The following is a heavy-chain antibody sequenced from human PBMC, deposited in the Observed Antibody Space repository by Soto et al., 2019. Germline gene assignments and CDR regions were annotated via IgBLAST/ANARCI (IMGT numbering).Heavy chain of an antibody. D-gene: IGHD3-3*01. V-gene: IGHV1-69*06. Sequence: ASVKVSCKASGGTFSSYAISWVRQAPGQGLEWMGGIIPIFGTANYAQKFQGRVTITADKSTSTAYMELSSLRSEDTAVYYCARDDFWSGYYTPYYYYGMDVWGQGTTVTLSS. CDR3: ARDDFWSGYYTPYYYYGMDV. J-gene: IGHJ6*01. CDR2: IIPIFGTA. CDR1: GGTFSSYA.